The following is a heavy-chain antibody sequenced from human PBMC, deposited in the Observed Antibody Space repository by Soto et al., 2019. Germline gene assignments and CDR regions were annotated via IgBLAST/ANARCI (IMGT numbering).Heavy chain of an antibody. Sequence: QVQLVESGGGVDQPGRSLRLSCAASGFTFSSYAMHWVRQAPGKGLEWVAVISYDGSNKYYADSVKGRFTISRDNSKNTLYLQMNSLRAEDTAVYYGASTMDVWGQGTTVTVSS. CDR2: ISYDGSNK. CDR3: ASTMDV. J-gene: IGHJ6*02. CDR1: GFTFSSYA. V-gene: IGHV3-30-3*01.